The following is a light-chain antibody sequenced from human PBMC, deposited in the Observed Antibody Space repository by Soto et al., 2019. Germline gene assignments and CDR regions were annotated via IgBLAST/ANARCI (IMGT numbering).Light chain of an antibody. CDR3: QQYGSSPPWT. J-gene: IGKJ1*01. CDR2: GAS. CDR1: QSVSSN. V-gene: IGKV3-15*01. Sequence: EIVMPQSPPTRSESPGERATLSCMASQSVSSNLAWYQQKPGQAPRLLIYGASTRATGIPARFSGSESGTEFTLTISSLQSEDFAVYYCQQYGSSPPWTFGQGTKVDIK.